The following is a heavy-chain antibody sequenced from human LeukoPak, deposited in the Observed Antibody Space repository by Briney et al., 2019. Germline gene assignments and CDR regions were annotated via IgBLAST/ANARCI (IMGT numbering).Heavy chain of an antibody. D-gene: IGHD5-12*01. CDR3: ATVNSGYDPIFDY. Sequence: SETLSLTCTVSGYSISSGYYWGWIRQPPGKGLEWIGSIYHSGSTYYNPSLKSRVTISVDTSKNQFSLKLSSVTAADTAVYYCATVNSGYDPIFDYWGQGTLVTVSS. CDR1: GYSISSGYY. CDR2: IYHSGST. V-gene: IGHV4-38-2*02. J-gene: IGHJ4*02.